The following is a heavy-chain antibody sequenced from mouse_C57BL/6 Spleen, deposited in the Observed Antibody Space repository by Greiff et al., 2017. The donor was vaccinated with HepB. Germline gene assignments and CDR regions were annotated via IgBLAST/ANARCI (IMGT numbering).Heavy chain of an antibody. J-gene: IGHJ3*01. CDR1: GYAFSSYW. D-gene: IGHD2-2*01. CDR2: IYPGDGDT. Sequence: QVQLQQSGAELVKPGASVKISCKASGYAFSSYWMNWVKQRPGKGLEWIGQIYPGDGDTNYNGKFKGKATLTADKSSSTAYMQLSSLTSEDSAVYFCARDGGWLREGFAYWGQGTLVTVSA. CDR3: ARDGGWLREGFAY. V-gene: IGHV1-80*01.